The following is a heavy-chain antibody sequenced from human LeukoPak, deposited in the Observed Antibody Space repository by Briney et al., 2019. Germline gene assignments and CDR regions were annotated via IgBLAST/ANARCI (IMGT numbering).Heavy chain of an antibody. Sequence: PGGSLRLSCAASGFAFNSYGIHWVRQAPGKGLEWVAFIRYDGSNKYYADSVKGRFTISRDNSKNTLYLQMNSLRAEDTAVYYCAKDPRGSGSKTIFDYWGQGTLVTVSS. D-gene: IGHD1-26*01. CDR3: AKDPRGSGSKTIFDY. V-gene: IGHV3-30*02. J-gene: IGHJ4*02. CDR2: IRYDGSNK. CDR1: GFAFNSYG.